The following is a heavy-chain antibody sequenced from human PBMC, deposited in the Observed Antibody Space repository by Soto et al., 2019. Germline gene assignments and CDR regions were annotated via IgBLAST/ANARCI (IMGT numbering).Heavy chain of an antibody. V-gene: IGHV2-5*02. CDR1: GFSLSTSGVG. D-gene: IGHD3-22*01. J-gene: IGHJ4*02. CDR2: IYWDDDK. CDR3: AHARNRPNYYDSSGYYWGFDY. Sequence: QITLKESGPTLVKPTQTLTLTCTFSGFSLSTSGVGVGWIRQPPGKALEWLALIYWDDDKRYSPSLKSRLTITKDTSKNQVVLTITNMDPVDTATYYCAHARNRPNYYDSSGYYWGFDYWGQGTLVTVSS.